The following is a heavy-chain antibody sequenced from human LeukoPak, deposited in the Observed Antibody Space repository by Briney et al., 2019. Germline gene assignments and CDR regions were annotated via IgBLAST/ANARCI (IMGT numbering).Heavy chain of an antibody. CDR2: IYTSGST. Sequence: SETLSLTCTVSGGSISSGSYYWNWIRQPAGKGLEWIGRIYTSGSTNYNPSLKSRVTISVDTSKNQFSLKLSSVTAADTAVYFCARGAHYAWNSWGQGTLVTVSS. V-gene: IGHV4-61*02. D-gene: IGHD3-16*01. J-gene: IGHJ4*02. CDR3: ARGAHYAWNS. CDR1: GGSISSGSYY.